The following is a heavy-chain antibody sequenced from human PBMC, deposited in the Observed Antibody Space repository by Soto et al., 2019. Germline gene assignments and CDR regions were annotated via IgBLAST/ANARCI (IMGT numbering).Heavy chain of an antibody. Sequence: EVQLVESGGGLVKPGGSLRLSCAASGFTFSSYSMNWVRQAPGKGLEWVSSISSSSSYIYYADSVKGRFTISIDNAKNSLYLQMNSLRAEDTAVYYCARDSEFGVVINYYYYYGMDVWGQGTTVTVSS. V-gene: IGHV3-21*01. CDR1: GFTFSSYS. CDR3: ARDSEFGVVINYYYYYGMDV. CDR2: ISSSSSYI. J-gene: IGHJ6*02. D-gene: IGHD3-3*01.